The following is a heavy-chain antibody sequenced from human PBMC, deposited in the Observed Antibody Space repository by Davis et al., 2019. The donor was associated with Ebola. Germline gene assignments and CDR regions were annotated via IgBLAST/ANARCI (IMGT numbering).Heavy chain of an antibody. J-gene: IGHJ4*02. D-gene: IGHD2/OR15-2a*01. CDR1: GFTFSSYA. CDR3: ARDHNSRRHDLFDS. CDR2: ISGSGGST. V-gene: IGHV3-23*01. Sequence: GGSLRLSCAASGFTFSSYAMSWVRQAPGKGLEWVSAISGSGGSTYYADSVKGRFTISRDDSKNTVYLEMTSLRVEDTAVYYCARDHNSRRHDLFDSWGPGTLVTVSS.